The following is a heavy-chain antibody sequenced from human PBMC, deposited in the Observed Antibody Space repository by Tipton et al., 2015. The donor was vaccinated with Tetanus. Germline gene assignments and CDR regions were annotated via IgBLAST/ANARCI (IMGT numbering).Heavy chain of an antibody. CDR2: ISVYNGNT. J-gene: IGHJ4*02. V-gene: IGHV1-18*01. CDR1: GYTFNTFG. D-gene: IGHD6-19*01. CDR3: ARVPTNPLAVDRPTDY. Sequence: QSGPEVKKPGASVKVSCKASGYTFNTFGISWVRQVPGQGLEWIGWISVYNGNTNYGQNVQGRVTMTTDTPTSTAYMELRSLRSDDTAVYYCARVPTNPLAVDRPTDYWGQGTLVTVSS.